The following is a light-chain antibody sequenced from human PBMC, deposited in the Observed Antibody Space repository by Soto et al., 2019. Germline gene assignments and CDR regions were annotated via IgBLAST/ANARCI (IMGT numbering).Light chain of an antibody. CDR2: GAS. CDR1: QSVSSSY. V-gene: IGKV3-20*01. Sequence: EIVLTQSPGTLSLSPGERATLSCRASQSVSSSYLAWYQQKPGQAPRLLIYGASSRATGIPDRFSGSGSGTDFTLPISRLESEDFAVYYCQQYGSSPPITFGQGTRLEIK. J-gene: IGKJ5*01. CDR3: QQYGSSPPIT.